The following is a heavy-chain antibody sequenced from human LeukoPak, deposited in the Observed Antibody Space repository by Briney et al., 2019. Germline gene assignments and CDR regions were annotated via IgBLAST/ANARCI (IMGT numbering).Heavy chain of an antibody. CDR3: ARHLGGITGGAFDI. J-gene: IGHJ3*02. D-gene: IGHD1-20*01. V-gene: IGHV5-51*01. CDR2: IYPGYSDT. CDR1: GSRFTSYG. Sequence: GGSLEISWQGSGSRFTSYGSGGVRQVPGKGRGGMGIIYPGYSDTTYTPSFQGQVSISADKSIPTAYLQWRSLKASATAMYYCARHLGGITGGAFDIWGQGTTVTVSS.